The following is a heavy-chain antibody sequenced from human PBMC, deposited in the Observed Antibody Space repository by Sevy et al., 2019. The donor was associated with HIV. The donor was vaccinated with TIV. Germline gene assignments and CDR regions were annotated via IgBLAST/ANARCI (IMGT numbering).Heavy chain of an antibody. CDR3: AKWDADRRWFFDF. CDR2: ISCSSSYV. V-gene: IGHV3-21*06. D-gene: IGHD1-26*01. CDR1: GFTFSSYN. Sequence: GGSLRLSCVASGFTFSSYNMNWVRQAPGKGLEWVSSISCSSSYVYHAASVKSRFTISRDNAKNSLYLQMNSLRAEDTAVYYCAKWDADRRWFFDFWGQGTLVTVSS. J-gene: IGHJ4*02.